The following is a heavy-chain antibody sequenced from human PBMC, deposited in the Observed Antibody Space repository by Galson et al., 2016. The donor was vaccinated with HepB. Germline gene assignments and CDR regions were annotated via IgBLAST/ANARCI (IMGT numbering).Heavy chain of an antibody. D-gene: IGHD2-15*01. CDR2: IFHTGRT. Sequence: SETLSLTCAISGYSISSSNWWSWVRQPPGKGLEWIREIFHTGRTNYNPSLKSRVTMSIDKSNNHFSLKLSSMTAADTAVYYCVRDVGTDAFDIWGQGTMVTVSS. V-gene: IGHV4-4*02. CDR3: VRDVGTDAFDI. CDR1: GYSISSSNW. J-gene: IGHJ3*02.